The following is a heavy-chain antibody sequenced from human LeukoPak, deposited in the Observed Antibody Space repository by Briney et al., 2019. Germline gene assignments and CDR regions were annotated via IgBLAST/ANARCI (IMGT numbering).Heavy chain of an antibody. J-gene: IGHJ4*02. CDR2: IKQDGSEK. CDR3: ARNSGDMSLDY. D-gene: IGHD7-27*01. CDR1: GFTFSSYW. V-gene: IGHV3-7*01. Sequence: GGSLRLSCAASGFTFSSYWMSWVRQAPGKGLEWVANIKQDGSEKYYVESVQGRVTISGDNAKNSLYLQWNSLRAEDTAVYYCARNSGDMSLDYWGQGTLATVSS.